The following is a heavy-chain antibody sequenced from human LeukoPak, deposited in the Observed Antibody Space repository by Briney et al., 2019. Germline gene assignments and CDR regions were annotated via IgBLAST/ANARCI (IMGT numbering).Heavy chain of an antibody. J-gene: IGHJ4*02. CDR2: TKSHTDGGTT. D-gene: IGHD1-26*01. V-gene: IGHV3-15*07. CDR3: TTIGGIVGATSADY. CDR1: GFTFSNVW. Sequence: PGGSLRLSCAASGFTFSNVWMNWVRQAPGKGLEWVGRTKSHTDGGTTDYAAPVKGRFTISRDDSKNTLYLQMNSLKTEDTAVYYCTTIGGIVGATSADYWGQGTLVTVSS.